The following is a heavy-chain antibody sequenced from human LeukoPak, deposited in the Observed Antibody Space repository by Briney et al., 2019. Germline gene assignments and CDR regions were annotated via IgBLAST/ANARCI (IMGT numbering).Heavy chain of an antibody. Sequence: ASVKVSCKASGYTFSDHYIHWVRHIPGQGLEWMGWINPHSAYTSSARRFQGRVTMTRDTSINTVYMEMSNLTSDDTAVYFCARLRYYDSNFDYWGQGTLLTVTS. D-gene: IGHD3-22*01. CDR2: INPHSAYT. V-gene: IGHV1-2*02. J-gene: IGHJ4*02. CDR3: ARLRYYDSNFDY. CDR1: GYTFSDHY.